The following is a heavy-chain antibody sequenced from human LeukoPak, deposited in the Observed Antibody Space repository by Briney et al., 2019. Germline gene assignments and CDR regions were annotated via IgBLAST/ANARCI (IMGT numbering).Heavy chain of an antibody. Sequence: ASVKVSCKASGYTFTNYNIIWVRQAPGQGLGWMGWISAYNGDTNYAQNLQGRVTLTTDSSTSTAYMELRSLRSDDTAVYYCALDYGGTYAFDIRGQGTMVTVSS. CDR1: GYTFTNYN. CDR3: ALDYGGTYAFDI. D-gene: IGHD4-23*01. CDR2: ISAYNGDT. V-gene: IGHV1-18*01. J-gene: IGHJ3*02.